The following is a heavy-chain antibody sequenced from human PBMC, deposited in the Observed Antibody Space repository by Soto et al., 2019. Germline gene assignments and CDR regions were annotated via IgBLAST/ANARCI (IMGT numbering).Heavy chain of an antibody. D-gene: IGHD3-10*01. J-gene: IGHJ3*02. CDR1: GGSFSGYY. CDR2: INHSGST. CDR3: ARGPKTRGVRVDAFDI. Sequence: SETLSLTCAVYGGSFSGYYWSWIRQPPGKGLEWIGEINHSGSTNYNPSLKSRVTISVDTSKNQFSLKLSSVTAADTAVYYCARGPKTRGVRVDAFDIWGQGTMVTVSS. V-gene: IGHV4-34*01.